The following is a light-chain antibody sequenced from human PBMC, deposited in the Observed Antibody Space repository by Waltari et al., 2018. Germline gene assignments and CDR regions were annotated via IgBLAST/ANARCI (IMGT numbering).Light chain of an antibody. CDR2: WAS. CDR3: QQYYSIPWT. Sequence: DIVMTQSPDSLAVSLGERATVNCKSIQNVLYSPNNKSFLAWFQQKLGQPPKLLIYWASTRESGVPVRFSGSGSGRDFTLTISSLQAEDVAVYYCQQYYSIPWTFGQGTKVEIK. CDR1: QNVLYSPNNKSF. J-gene: IGKJ1*01. V-gene: IGKV4-1*01.